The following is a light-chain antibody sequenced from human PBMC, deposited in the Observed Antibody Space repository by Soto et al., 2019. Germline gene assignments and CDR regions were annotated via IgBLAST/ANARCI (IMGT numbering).Light chain of an antibody. Sequence: QPVLTQSPSASASLGASVKLTGTLSSGHSSYAIAWHQQQPEKGPRYLMKLNSDGSHSKGDGIPDRFSGSSSGAERYRTSSSLQSEDEADYYCQNWGTGIVVFGGGTKLTVL. CDR1: SGHSSYA. J-gene: IGLJ2*01. V-gene: IGLV4-69*01. CDR3: QNWGTGIVV. CDR2: LNSDGSH.